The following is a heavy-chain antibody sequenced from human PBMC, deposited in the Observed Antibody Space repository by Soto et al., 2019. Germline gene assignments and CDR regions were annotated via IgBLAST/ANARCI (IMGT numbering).Heavy chain of an antibody. D-gene: IGHD4-17*01. CDR2: GYYSWNT. Sequence: QVQLQESGPGLVKPAETLSLTCTVSGGSLSSYYWTWIRQPPGNGLEWIVYGYYSWNTNDNPSLQSRVTISVDTSTNQFSLKLGSVTAADTAVYYCATLPWDDYGGIFAPWGQGTLVTVSS. CDR1: GGSLSSYY. CDR3: ATLPWDDYGGIFAP. J-gene: IGHJ5*02. V-gene: IGHV4-59*01.